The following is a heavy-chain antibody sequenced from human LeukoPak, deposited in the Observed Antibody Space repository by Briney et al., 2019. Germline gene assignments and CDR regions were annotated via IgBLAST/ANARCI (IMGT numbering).Heavy chain of an antibody. CDR1: GYTFTSYY. D-gene: IGHD6-13*01. J-gene: IGHJ4*02. V-gene: IGHV1-46*01. CDR2: INPSGGST. Sequence: ASVKVSCKASGYTFTSYYMHWVRQAPRQGLEWMGIINPSGGSTSYAQKFQGRVSMTRDTSTSTVYMELSSLRSEDTAVYYCAKSSSWYSYDYWGQGTLVTVSS. CDR3: AKSSSWYSYDY.